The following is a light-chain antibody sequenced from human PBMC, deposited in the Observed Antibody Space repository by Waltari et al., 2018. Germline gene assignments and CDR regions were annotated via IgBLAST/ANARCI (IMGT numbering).Light chain of an antibody. Sequence: DIQMSQSPSSLPASVGDRVTMTCRASQSISRHLNWYQQRPGNAPKLLIYASSNLQSGVPSRFSGSGSGTEFTLTISSLQPEDFATYYCQQSYSTPPRTFGQGTKVEMK. CDR3: QQSYSTPPRT. CDR2: ASS. CDR1: QSISRH. V-gene: IGKV1-39*01. J-gene: IGKJ1*01.